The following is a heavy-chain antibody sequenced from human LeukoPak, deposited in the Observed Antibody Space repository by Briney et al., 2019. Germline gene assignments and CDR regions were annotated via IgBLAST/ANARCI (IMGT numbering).Heavy chain of an antibody. D-gene: IGHD3-10*01. V-gene: IGHV3-11*06. J-gene: IGHJ5*02. CDR2: ISSSSSYT. CDR3: ARDSDYYGSGSALFDP. CDR1: GFTFSDYY. Sequence: GGSLRLSCAASGFTFSDYYMSWIRQAPGKGLEWVSYISSSSSYTNYADSVKGRFTISRDNAKNLLYLQMNSLRAEDTAVYYCARDSDYYGSGSALFDPWGQGTLVTVSS.